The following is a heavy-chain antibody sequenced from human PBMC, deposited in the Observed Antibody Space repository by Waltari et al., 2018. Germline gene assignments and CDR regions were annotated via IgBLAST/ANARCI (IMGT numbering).Heavy chain of an antibody. J-gene: IGHJ4*02. V-gene: IGHV3-21*02. CDR3: ARDRGGLVFDY. CDR2: ISSSSSYI. CDR1: GFTFRGYS. D-gene: IGHD1-26*01. Sequence: EVQLVESGGGLVKPGGSLRLSCAASGFTFRGYSMNWVRQAPGKGPEWVSSISSSSSYIYYTDSVKGRFTISRDDAKNSLYLQMNSLRAEDSAVYYCARDRGGLVFDYWGQGTLVTVSS.